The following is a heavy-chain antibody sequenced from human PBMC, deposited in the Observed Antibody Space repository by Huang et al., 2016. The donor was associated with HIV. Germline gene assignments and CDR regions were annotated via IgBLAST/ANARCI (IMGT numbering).Heavy chain of an antibody. D-gene: IGHD1-7*01. CDR1: GFTFSDYS. J-gene: IGHJ3*02. Sequence: EVQLVESGGGLVKPGGSLRLSCAASGFTFSDYSMRWVRQAPWKGLQWVSYISGSSSYIYYVDSVKGRFAISRDNAKNLLFLQMNSLRAEDTAVYYCARRYNWNYVAHGFDIWGQGTMVTVSS. CDR2: ISGSSSYI. CDR3: ARRYNWNYVAHGFDI. V-gene: IGHV3-21*01.